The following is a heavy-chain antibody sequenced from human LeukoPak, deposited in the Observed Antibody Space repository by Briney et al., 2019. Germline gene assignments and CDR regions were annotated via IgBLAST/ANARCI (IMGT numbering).Heavy chain of an antibody. J-gene: IGHJ4*02. D-gene: IGHD2-15*01. CDR2: IYYSGDT. Sequence: SETLSLTCTVSGGSISGYYWSWIRQPPGKGLEWIGYIYYSGDTNYNPSLNSRVTTSVDTSKNQFSLRLSSVTTADTAIYYCARGGIGSSRGSFFAYWGQGTLVTVSS. V-gene: IGHV4-59*01. CDR3: ARGGIGSSRGSFFAY. CDR1: GGSISGYY.